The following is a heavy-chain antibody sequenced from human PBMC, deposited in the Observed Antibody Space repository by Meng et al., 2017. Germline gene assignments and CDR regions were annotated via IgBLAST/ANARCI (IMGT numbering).Heavy chain of an antibody. Sequence: QVQLVKSGAEVKKPGSSVKVSCKVSGGTFSSYVISWVRQAPGQGLEWMGGIIPIFGTANYAQKFQGRVTITADESTSTAYMELSSLRSEDTAVYYCARSFSRATWERDDWGQGTLVTVSS. V-gene: IGHV1-69*01. CDR3: ARSFSRATWERDD. D-gene: IGHD1-26*01. J-gene: IGHJ4*02. CDR2: IIPIFGTA. CDR1: GGTFSSYV.